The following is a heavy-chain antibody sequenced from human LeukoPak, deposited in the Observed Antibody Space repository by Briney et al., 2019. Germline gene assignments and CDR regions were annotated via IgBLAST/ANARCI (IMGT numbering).Heavy chain of an antibody. CDR1: GYTFTSYG. D-gene: IGHD6-19*01. Sequence: ASVKVSCKASGYTFTSYGISWVRQAPGQGLEWMGWISAYNGNTNYAQKLQGRVTTTTDTSTSTAYMELRSLRSDDTAVYYCARDVAVAGTRDYWGQGTLVTVSS. CDR2: ISAYNGNT. J-gene: IGHJ4*02. CDR3: ARDVAVAGTRDY. V-gene: IGHV1-18*01.